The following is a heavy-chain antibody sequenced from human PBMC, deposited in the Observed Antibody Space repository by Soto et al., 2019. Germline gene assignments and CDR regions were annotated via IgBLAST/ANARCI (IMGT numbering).Heavy chain of an antibody. D-gene: IGHD3-16*01. CDR2: IIPIFGTA. J-gene: IGHJ4*02. Sequence: QVQLVQSGAEVKKPGSSVKVSCKASGGTFSSYAISWVRQAPGQGLEWMGGIIPIFGTANYAQKFQGRVTIDADKYTNKAYMELGSLRSEDTAVYYFAGGERGSGLRRFGAPYIFDYWGQGPGVTVSS. CDR1: GGTFSSYA. V-gene: IGHV1-69*06. CDR3: AGGERGSGLRRFGAPYIFDY.